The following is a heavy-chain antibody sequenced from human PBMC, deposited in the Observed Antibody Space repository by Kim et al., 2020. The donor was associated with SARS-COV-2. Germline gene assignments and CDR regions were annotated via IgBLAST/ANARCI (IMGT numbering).Heavy chain of an antibody. CDR3: AREMAGSGVRVFDV. V-gene: IGHV3-13*01. Sequence: YAGSVKGRFTISRENAKNSLSLHMNSLQVGDTAVYYCAREMAGSGVRVFDVWGQGTMVVVSS. D-gene: IGHD2-8*01. J-gene: IGHJ3*01.